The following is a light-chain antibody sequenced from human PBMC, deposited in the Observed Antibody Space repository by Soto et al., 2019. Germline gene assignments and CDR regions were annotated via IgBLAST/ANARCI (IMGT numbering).Light chain of an antibody. Sequence: EVVLTQSPGTLSLTPEERATLSCRASQTVSNNYLAWYQQKPGQAPKLLIFGSSDRATGIPDRFSGSGSGTDFTLTISRLEPEDFAVYYCQQSGSSPPYTFGQGTNLEIK. CDR2: GSS. J-gene: IGKJ2*01. CDR1: QTVSNNY. CDR3: QQSGSSPPYT. V-gene: IGKV3-20*01.